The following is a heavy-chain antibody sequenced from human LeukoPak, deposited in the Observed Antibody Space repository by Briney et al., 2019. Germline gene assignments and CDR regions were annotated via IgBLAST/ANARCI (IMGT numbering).Heavy chain of an antibody. Sequence: SETLSLTCTVSGVSISSYYWSWIRQPPGKGLEWIGYVYYSGNTNYNPSLKSRATISRDTSKNQFSLKLSPVTAADAAVYYCARDKIAAAGYFDFWGQGTLVTVSS. CDR2: VYYSGNT. CDR1: GVSISSYY. J-gene: IGHJ4*02. D-gene: IGHD6-13*01. CDR3: ARDKIAAAGYFDF. V-gene: IGHV4-59*01.